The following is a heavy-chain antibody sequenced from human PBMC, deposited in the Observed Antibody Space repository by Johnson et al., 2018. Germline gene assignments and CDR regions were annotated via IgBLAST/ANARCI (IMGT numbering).Heavy chain of an antibody. CDR1: GFTFSNYG. D-gene: IGHD4-11*01. V-gene: IGHV3-48*04. Sequence: VQLQESGGGLVQPGGSLRLSCAASGFTFSNYGMNWVRQAPGKGLEWVSYISSSSSNINYEDSVKGRFTISRDNAKNTLYLQMNSLRAEDTAVYYCAREATVVGLGFDPWGQGTLVTVSS. CDR2: ISSSSSNI. J-gene: IGHJ5*02. CDR3: AREATVVGLGFDP.